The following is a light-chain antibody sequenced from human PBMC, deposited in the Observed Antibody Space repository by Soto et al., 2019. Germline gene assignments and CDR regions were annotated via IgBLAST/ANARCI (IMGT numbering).Light chain of an antibody. CDR3: QQSFTTRYT. Sequence: EIQMTQSPSSLSASVGDRVTITCRASQTITTFLNWYQQTPGKAPKLLIYAASSLQSGVPSRFSGSGSGTDFTLTISSLQPEDFATYYCQQSFTTRYTFGQGTRLEI. CDR1: QTITTF. J-gene: IGKJ2*01. CDR2: AAS. V-gene: IGKV1-39*01.